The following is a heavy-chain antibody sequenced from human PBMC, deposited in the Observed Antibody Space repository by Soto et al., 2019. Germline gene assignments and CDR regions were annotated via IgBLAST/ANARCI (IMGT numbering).Heavy chain of an antibody. Sequence: QVQLVQSGAEVKKPGSSVKVSCKASGGTFSSYAISWVRQAPGQGLEWMGGIIPITGTANYAKKFKGRVTITADESTSTAYMELSSLRPKDTAVYYCARSQGSSTSLEIYYYYYYGMDVWGQGTTVTVSS. CDR2: IIPITGTA. V-gene: IGHV1-69*01. J-gene: IGHJ6*02. CDR1: GGTFSSYA. D-gene: IGHD2-2*01. CDR3: ARSQGSSTSLEIYYYYYYGMDV.